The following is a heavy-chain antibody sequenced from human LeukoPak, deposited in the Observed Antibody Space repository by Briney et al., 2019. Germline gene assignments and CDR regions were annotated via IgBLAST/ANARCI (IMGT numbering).Heavy chain of an antibody. J-gene: IGHJ6*02. CDR2: IRYDGSNE. V-gene: IGHV3-30*02. Sequence: GVSLRLSCAASGVTFSSYGMHWVRQAPGKGLEWVAFIRYDGSNEYYADSVKGRFTISRDNSKNTLYLQMNSLRAEDTAVYYCAKDSVERFGELFSYYYYYGMDVWGQGTTVTVSS. D-gene: IGHD3-10*01. CDR1: GVTFSSYG. CDR3: AKDSVERFGELFSYYYYYGMDV.